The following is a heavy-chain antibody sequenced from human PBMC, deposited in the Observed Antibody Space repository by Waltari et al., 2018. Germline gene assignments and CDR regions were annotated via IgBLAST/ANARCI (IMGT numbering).Heavy chain of an antibody. CDR2: IYSGGIA. Sequence: EVRLVESGGDLVQPGGSLRLSCAASGFPVSSDSMNWLRQAPGKGLEWVSVIYSGGIANYTDSVKGRFIVSRDNSRNTLYLQMNGLRADDTAIYYCARGHRGSRPLWGQGTLVTVSS. D-gene: IGHD3-10*01. CDR1: GFPVSSDS. CDR3: ARGHRGSRPL. J-gene: IGHJ4*02. V-gene: IGHV3-53*01.